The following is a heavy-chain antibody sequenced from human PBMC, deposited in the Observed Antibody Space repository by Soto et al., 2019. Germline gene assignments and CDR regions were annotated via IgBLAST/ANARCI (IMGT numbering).Heavy chain of an antibody. D-gene: IGHD4-17*01. Sequence: SVKVSCKASGGTFSSYAISWVRQAPGRGLEWMGGIIPIFGTANYAQKFQGRVTITADESTSTAYMELSSLRSEDTAVYYCARDRATVTTYGFDIWGQGTMVTVSS. CDR3: ARDRATVTTYGFDI. V-gene: IGHV1-69*13. CDR2: IIPIFGTA. CDR1: GGTFSSYA. J-gene: IGHJ3*02.